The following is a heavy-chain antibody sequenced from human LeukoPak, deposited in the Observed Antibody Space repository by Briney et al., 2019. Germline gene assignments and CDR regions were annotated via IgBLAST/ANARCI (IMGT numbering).Heavy chain of an antibody. V-gene: IGHV3-23*01. CDR2: ISGSGGST. CDR1: GFTFSSFA. CDR3: AKVVRSGVYYFEY. Sequence: PGESLRLSCAASGFTFSSFAMTWVRQAPEKGLEWVSGISGSGGSTDYADSVKGRFTISRDNSKNMLYLQVSSLRAEDTAVYYCAKVVRSGVYYFEYWGQGTLVTVSS. D-gene: IGHD3-3*01. J-gene: IGHJ4*02.